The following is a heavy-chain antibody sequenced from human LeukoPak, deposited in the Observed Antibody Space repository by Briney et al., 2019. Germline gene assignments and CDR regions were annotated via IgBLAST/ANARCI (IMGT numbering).Heavy chain of an antibody. D-gene: IGHD6-19*01. CDR2: MNTKSGNT. CDR3: ARVGSAVAGTDFDY. J-gene: IGHJ4*02. CDR1: GYTFTRYD. V-gene: IGHV1-8*03. Sequence: ASVKVSCKASGYTFTRYDINWVRQATGQGLEWMGWMNTKSGNTGHAQKFQGRVTITRDTSIRTAYMELSSLRSEDTAVYYCARVGSAVAGTDFDYWGQGTLVTVSS.